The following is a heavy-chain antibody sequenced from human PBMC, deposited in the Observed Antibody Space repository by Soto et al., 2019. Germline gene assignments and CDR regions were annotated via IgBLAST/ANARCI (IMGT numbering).Heavy chain of an antibody. CDR1: GYTFTGYY. V-gene: IGHV1-2*02. D-gene: IGHD5-18*01. CDR3: ARDSSSGLVGYFDY. Sequence: ASVKVSCKSSGYTFTGYYMHWVRQAPGQGLEWMGWINPNSGGTNYAQKFQGRVTMTGDTSISTAYMELSRLRSDDTAVYYCARDSSSGLVGYFDYWGQGTLVTVSS. J-gene: IGHJ4*02. CDR2: INPNSGGT.